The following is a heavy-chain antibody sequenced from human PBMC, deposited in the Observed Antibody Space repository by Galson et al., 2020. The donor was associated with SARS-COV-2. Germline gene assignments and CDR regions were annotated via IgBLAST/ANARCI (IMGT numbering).Heavy chain of an antibody. V-gene: IGHV3-23*01. D-gene: IGHD3-9*01. J-gene: IGHJ6*02. CDR3: AKSHGPDYDNGLDG. Sequence: GGSLRLSCAASGFTFTSYDMAWVRQAPGKGLEWVSRVGGGSGNTNYADSVKGRFTVSRDISKKTVYLQINSLSAEDTAVYYCAKSHGPDYDNGLDGWGQWTTVTGSS. CDR1: GFTFTSYD. CDR2: VGGGSGNT.